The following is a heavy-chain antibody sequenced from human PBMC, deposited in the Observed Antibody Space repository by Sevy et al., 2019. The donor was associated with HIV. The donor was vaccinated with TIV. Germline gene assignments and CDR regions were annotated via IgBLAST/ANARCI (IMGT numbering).Heavy chain of an antibody. CDR3: ARAYYGKGHIDY. J-gene: IGHJ4*02. Sequence: GGSLRLSCTASGFTFSSYTFNWVHQAPGKGLEWVSQIRSGSSIFYADSVKGRFTISRDNAKNSLYLQMNSLRDEDTAVYYCARAYYGKGHIDYWGQGTLVTVSS. CDR2: IRSGSSI. CDR1: GFTFSSYT. D-gene: IGHD1-26*01. V-gene: IGHV3-48*02.